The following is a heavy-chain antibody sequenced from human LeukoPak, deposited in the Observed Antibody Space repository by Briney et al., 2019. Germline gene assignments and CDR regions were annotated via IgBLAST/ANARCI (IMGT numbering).Heavy chain of an antibody. CDR2: IYYDGSNK. Sequence: GRSLRPSCAASGFIFSSYGMHWVRQAPGKGLEWVAVIYYDGSNKYYADSVRGRFTISRDNSKNTLFLQMSSLRAEDTAVYYCARDTFYSSGVYGLDVWGQGTTVTVSS. D-gene: IGHD3-22*01. CDR1: GFIFSSYG. CDR3: ARDTFYSSGVYGLDV. V-gene: IGHV3-33*01. J-gene: IGHJ6*02.